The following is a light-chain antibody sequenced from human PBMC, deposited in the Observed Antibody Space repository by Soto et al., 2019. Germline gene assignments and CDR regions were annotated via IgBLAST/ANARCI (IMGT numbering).Light chain of an antibody. J-gene: IGKJ5*01. Sequence: DLPITQSPPSLSASIGASVTITCRASQTIIGYLNWYQQKPGTAPSLLINAASNLQSGVPSRLRGSGSETDFTLTVTSMQPEDYATYYCQHSYRGLTFGQGTRLEIK. CDR3: QHSYRGLT. CDR2: AAS. V-gene: IGKV1-39*01. CDR1: QTIIGY.